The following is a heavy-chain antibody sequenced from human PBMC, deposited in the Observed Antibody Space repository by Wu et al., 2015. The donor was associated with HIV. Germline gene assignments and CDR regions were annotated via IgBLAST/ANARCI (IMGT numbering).Heavy chain of an antibody. CDR2: IIPIFGTA. V-gene: IGHV1-69*12. D-gene: IGHD1-26*01. CDR1: GGTFSSYA. CDR3: ARVKGISQSGELNYYYYMDV. J-gene: IGHJ6*03. Sequence: QVQLVQSGAEVKKPGSSVKVSCKASGGTFSSYAISWVRQAPGQGLEWMGGIIPIFGTANYAQKFQGRVTITADESTSTAYMELSSLRSEDTAVYYCARVKGISQSGELNYYYYMDVWGKGTTVTVSS.